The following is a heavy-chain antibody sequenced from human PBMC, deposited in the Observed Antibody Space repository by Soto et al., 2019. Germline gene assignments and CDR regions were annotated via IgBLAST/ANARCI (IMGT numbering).Heavy chain of an antibody. Sequence: PGGSLRLSCAASGFTFDDYAMHWVRQAPGKGLEWVSGISWNSGSIGYADSVKGRFTISRDNAKNSLYLQMNSLRAEDTALYYCAKVGRHRGMDVWGQGTTVTVSS. V-gene: IGHV3-9*01. J-gene: IGHJ6*02. CDR3: AKVGRHRGMDV. CDR1: GFTFDDYA. CDR2: ISWNSGSI. D-gene: IGHD1-26*01.